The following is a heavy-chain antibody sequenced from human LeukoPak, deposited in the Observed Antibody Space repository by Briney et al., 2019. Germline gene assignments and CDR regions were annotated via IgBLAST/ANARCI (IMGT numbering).Heavy chain of an antibody. Sequence: GGSLRLSCAASGFTFSSYAMSWVRQAPGQGLEWVSAISGSGGSTYYADSLKGRFTISRDNSKNTLYLQMNSLRAEDTAVYYCAKDTGSGSYPPGWGQGTLVTVSS. CDR1: GFTFSSYA. V-gene: IGHV3-23*01. CDR3: AKDTGSGSYPPG. J-gene: IGHJ4*02. D-gene: IGHD1-26*01. CDR2: ISGSGGST.